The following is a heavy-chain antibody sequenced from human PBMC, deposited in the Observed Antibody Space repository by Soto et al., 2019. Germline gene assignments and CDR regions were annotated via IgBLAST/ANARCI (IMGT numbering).Heavy chain of an antibody. D-gene: IGHD6-19*01. V-gene: IGHV3-33*01. Sequence: QVQVVESGGGVVQPGRSLRLSCTASGFTFRSHAMHWVRQAPGKGLEWVAQIWYDGSNKYYAESVKGRFTISRDNSKNPLFVQMDSLRVEDTAVYCCARDGQSLAPYALEVWGQGTAVTVS. CDR1: GFTFRSHA. CDR2: IWYDGSNK. J-gene: IGHJ6*02. CDR3: ARDGQSLAPYALEV.